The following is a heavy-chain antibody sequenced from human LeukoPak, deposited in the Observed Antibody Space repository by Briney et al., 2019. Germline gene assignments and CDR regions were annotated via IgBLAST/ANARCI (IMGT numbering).Heavy chain of an antibody. CDR2: FDPEDGET. D-gene: IGHD2-2*01. CDR1: GYTLTELS. V-gene: IGHV1-24*01. Sequence: ASEKVSCKVSGYTLTELSMHWVRQAPGKGLEWMGGFDPEDGETIYAQKFQGRVTVTEDTSTDTAYMELSSLRSEDTAVYYCATDPDIVVVPAAGQLGYWGQGTLVTVSS. J-gene: IGHJ4*02. CDR3: ATDPDIVVVPAAGQLGY.